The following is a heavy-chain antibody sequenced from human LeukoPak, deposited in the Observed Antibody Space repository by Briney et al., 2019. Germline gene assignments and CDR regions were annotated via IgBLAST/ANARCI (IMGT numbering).Heavy chain of an antibody. CDR1: GFTFDDYA. Sequence: PGGSLRLTCAASGFTFDDYAMHWVRQAPGKGLEWVSGISWNSGSIGYADSVKGRFTISRDNAKNSLYLQMNGLRAEDTALYYCARASGWYGFDYWGQGTLVTVSS. V-gene: IGHV3-9*01. CDR2: ISWNSGSI. CDR3: ARASGWYGFDY. D-gene: IGHD6-19*01. J-gene: IGHJ4*02.